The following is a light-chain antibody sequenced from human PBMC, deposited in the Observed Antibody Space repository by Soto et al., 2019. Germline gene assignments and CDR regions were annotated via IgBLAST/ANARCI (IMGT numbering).Light chain of an antibody. CDR1: SSNIGAGYD. CDR3: QSYDSSLSGVV. J-gene: IGLJ2*01. CDR2: GNS. Sequence: VLTQPPSVSGAPGQSVTISCTGSSSNIGAGYDVHWYQQLPGTAPKLLIYGNSNRPSGVPDRFSGSKSGTSASLAITGLQAEDEADYYCQSYDSSLSGVVFGGGTKLTVL. V-gene: IGLV1-40*01.